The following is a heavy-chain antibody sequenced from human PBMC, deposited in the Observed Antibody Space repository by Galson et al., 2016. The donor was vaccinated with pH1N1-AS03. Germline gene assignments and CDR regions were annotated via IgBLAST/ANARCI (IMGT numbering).Heavy chain of an antibody. CDR1: GGSFNNYY. CDR3: ARGSYSSGWYRGRNAFDI. D-gene: IGHD6-19*01. CDR2: INHSGST. Sequence: SETLSLTCAVYGGSFNNYYWNWIRQSPGKGLEWVGEINHSGSTDYNPSLKSRVTISVDPSKNQISLNLKSVTAADTAVYYCARGSYSSGWYRGRNAFDIWGQGTMVTVSS. V-gene: IGHV4-34*01. J-gene: IGHJ3*02.